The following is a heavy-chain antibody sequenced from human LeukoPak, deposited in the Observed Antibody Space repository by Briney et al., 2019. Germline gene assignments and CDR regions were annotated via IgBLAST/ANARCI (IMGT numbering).Heavy chain of an antibody. J-gene: IGHJ6*03. V-gene: IGHV1-2*02. Sequence: ASVKVSCKASGYTFTGYYMHWVRQAPGQGLEWMGWINPNSGGTNYAQKFQGRVTMTRDTSISTAYMELSRLRSDDTAVYYCARVGYCSGGSCYPSHYYYMDVWGKGTTVTVSS. CDR2: INPNSGGT. D-gene: IGHD2-15*01. CDR3: ARVGYCSGGSCYPSHYYYMDV. CDR1: GYTFTGYY.